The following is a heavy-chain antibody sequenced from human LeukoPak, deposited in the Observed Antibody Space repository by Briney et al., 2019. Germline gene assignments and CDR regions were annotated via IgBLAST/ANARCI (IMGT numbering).Heavy chain of an antibody. V-gene: IGHV4-39*01. CDR3: ARTNCSGGSCHSIFDY. CDR2: IYYSGST. D-gene: IGHD2-15*01. J-gene: IGHJ4*02. CDR1: GGSISSSSYY. Sequence: SETLSLTCTVSGGSISSSSYYWGWIRQPPGKGLEWIGSIYYSGSTYYNPSLKSRVTISVDTSKNQFSLKLSSVTAADTAVYYCARTNCSGGSCHSIFDYWGQGTLVTVSS.